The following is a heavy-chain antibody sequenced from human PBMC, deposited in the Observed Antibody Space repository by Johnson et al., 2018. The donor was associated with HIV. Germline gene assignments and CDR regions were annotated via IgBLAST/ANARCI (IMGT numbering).Heavy chain of an antibody. D-gene: IGHD1-1*01. J-gene: IGHJ3*01. CDR1: GFTFSNAW. V-gene: IGHV3-15*01. Sequence: VQLVESGGGVVQPGGSLRLSCAASGFTFSNAWMSWVRQAPGKGLEWVGRIKSKTDGGTTDYAAPVKGRFTISRDDSKNTLYLQMNSLRAEDTAVYYCARAKVNWTQGDAFDVWGQGTMVTVAS. CDR3: ARAKVNWTQGDAFDV. CDR2: IKSKTDGGTT.